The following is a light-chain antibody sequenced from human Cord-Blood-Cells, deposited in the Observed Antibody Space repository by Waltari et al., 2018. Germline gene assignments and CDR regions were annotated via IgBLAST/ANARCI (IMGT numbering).Light chain of an antibody. CDR1: QSISSY. Sequence: DIQMTQTPSSLSASVGDRVPITCRASQSISSYLNWYQQKPVKAPKLLIYAASSLQSGVPSRFSGSGSMTDFTLTISSLQPEDFATYYCQQSYSTPYTFGQGTKLEIK. CDR2: AAS. J-gene: IGKJ2*01. CDR3: QQSYSTPYT. V-gene: IGKV1-39*01.